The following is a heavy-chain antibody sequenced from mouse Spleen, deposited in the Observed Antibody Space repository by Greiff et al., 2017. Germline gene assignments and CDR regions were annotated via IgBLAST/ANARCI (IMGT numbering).Heavy chain of an antibody. CDR2: IWWDDDK. CDR1: GFSLSTFGMG. J-gene: IGHJ4*01. CDR3: ARIVYYYGSSYDAMDY. Sequence: QVTLKVSGPGILQPSQTLSLTCSFSGFSLSTFGMGVGWIRQPSGKGLEWLAHIWWDDDKYYNPALKSRLTISKDTSKNQVFLKIANVDTADTATYYCARIVYYYGSSYDAMDYWGQGTSVTVSS. V-gene: IGHV8-8*01. D-gene: IGHD1-1*01.